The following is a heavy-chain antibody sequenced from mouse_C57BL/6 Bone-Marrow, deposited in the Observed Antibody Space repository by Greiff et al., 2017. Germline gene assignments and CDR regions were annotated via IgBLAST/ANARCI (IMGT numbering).Heavy chain of an antibody. J-gene: IGHJ3*01. D-gene: IGHD2-1*01. CDR2: IFPGSGST. V-gene: IGHV1-75*01. CDR1: GYTFTDYY. Sequence: QVQLQQSGPELVKPGASVKISCKASGYTFTDYYINWVKQRPGQGLEWIGWIFPGSGSTYYNEKFNGKATLTVDKSSSTAYMLLSSLTSEDSAVYFCAREWGGNYVGFAYWGQGTLVTVSA. CDR3: AREWGGNYVGFAY.